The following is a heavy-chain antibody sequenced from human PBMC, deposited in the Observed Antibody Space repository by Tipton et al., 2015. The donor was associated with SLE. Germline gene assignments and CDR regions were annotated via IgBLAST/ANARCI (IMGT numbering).Heavy chain of an antibody. CDR3: ARADTFYSSFHI. CDR1: GYDFPGYY. J-gene: IGHJ3*02. D-gene: IGHD2/OR15-2a*01. CDR2: VYPRDSEV. Sequence: VQLVQSGAEVKKAGETLKISCKGSGYDFPGYYIAWVRQTPGKGLEWVGMVYPRDSEVRYSPSFQGHVTVSADNSISTAFLQWDSLKVSDTGAYYCARADTFYSSFHIWGQGTMVTVSS. V-gene: IGHV5-51*03.